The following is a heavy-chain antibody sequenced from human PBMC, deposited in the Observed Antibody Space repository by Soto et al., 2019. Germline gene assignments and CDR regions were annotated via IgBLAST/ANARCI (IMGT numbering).Heavy chain of an antibody. CDR3: ARENAYGDPNSFDY. CDR2: IWYDGSNK. Sequence: GGSLRLSCAASGFTFSSYGMHWVRQAPGKGLEWVAVIWYDGSNKYYADSVKGRFTISRDNAKNTLYLHMNSLRAEDTAVYYCARENAYGDPNSFDYWGQGTLVTVS. CDR1: GFTFSSYG. J-gene: IGHJ4*02. D-gene: IGHD4-17*01. V-gene: IGHV3-33*01.